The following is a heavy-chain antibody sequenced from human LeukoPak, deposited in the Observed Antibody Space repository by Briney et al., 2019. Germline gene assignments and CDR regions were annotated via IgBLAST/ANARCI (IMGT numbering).Heavy chain of an antibody. D-gene: IGHD3-16*01. CDR3: ARDSAVLGGTFFDV. CDR2: ISQSGST. V-gene: IGHV4-34*01. Sequence: SETLSLTCALYGGSFSGYYWSWIRHFPGKGLEWIGEISQSGSTMYTASLKNRATISFDTSKNQFSLNLRSVTAADTAVYYCARDSAVLGGTFFDVWGQGTLVTVSS. J-gene: IGHJ4*02. CDR1: GGSFSGYY.